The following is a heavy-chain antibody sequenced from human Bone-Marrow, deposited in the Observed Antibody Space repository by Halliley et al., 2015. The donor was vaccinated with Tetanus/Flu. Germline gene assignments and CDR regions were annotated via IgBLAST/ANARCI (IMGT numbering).Heavy chain of an antibody. Sequence: SLRLSCEASGFNFGAYAMTWVRQAPGKGLEWVSGLGFTGGGSYYADSVKGRSTISRDNSRNTLYLQMNRLTVEDTAVYYCAKDRRSKGVYYYGLDVWGQGTTVTVSS. D-gene: IGHD2-2*01. CDR1: GFNFGAYA. CDR3: AKDRRSKGVYYYGLDV. V-gene: IGHV3-23*01. J-gene: IGHJ6*02. CDR2: LGFTGGGS.